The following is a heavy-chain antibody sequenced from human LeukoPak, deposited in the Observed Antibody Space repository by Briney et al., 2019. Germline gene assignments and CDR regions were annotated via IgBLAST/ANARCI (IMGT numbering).Heavy chain of an antibody. J-gene: IGHJ4*02. CDR2: IYYSGST. V-gene: IGHV4-39*07. CDR1: GGSISSSSYY. Sequence: SETLSLTCTVSGGSISSSSYYWGWIRQPPGKGLEWIGSIYYSGSTYYNPSLKSRVTISVDTSKNQFSLKLSSVTAADTAVYYCARDGSGFYYGYFDYWGQGTLVTVSS. D-gene: IGHD3-22*01. CDR3: ARDGSGFYYGYFDY.